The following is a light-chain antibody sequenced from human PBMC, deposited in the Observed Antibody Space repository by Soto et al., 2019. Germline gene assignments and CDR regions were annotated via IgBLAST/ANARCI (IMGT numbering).Light chain of an antibody. J-gene: IGLJ1*01. CDR1: RSDIGSYNY. CDR2: GVS. CDR3: ISYTGSSTSYV. V-gene: IGLV2-14*01. Sequence: QPVLTQPASVSGSPGQSITISCSGTRSDIGSYNYVAWYQQFPGKTPKILIYGVSNRPSGVSSRFSGSKSGNTASLTISGLQAEDEADYYCISYTGSSTSYVFGSGTKVTV.